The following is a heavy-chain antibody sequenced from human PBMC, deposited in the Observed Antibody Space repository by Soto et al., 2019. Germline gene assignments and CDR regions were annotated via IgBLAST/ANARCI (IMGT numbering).Heavy chain of an antibody. CDR1: GFTFSSYG. CDR3: AKDSPLFTFDY. CDR2: ISYDGSNK. J-gene: IGHJ4*02. V-gene: IGHV3-30*18. Sequence: QVQLVESGGGVVQPGRSLRLSCAASGFTFSSYGMHWVRQAPGKGLEWVAVISYDGSNKYYADSVKGRFTSSRDNSKNTLYLQMNSLRAEDTAVYYCAKDSPLFTFDYWGQGTLVTVSS. D-gene: IGHD3-10*01.